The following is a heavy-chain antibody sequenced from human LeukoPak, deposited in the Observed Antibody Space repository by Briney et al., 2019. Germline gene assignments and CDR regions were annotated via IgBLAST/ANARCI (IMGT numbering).Heavy chain of an antibody. CDR2: IMPLFGTA. V-gene: IGHV1-69*05. CDR3: ARDVHGDYGSGWFDP. CDR1: GYTFTGYY. J-gene: IGHJ5*02. D-gene: IGHD4-17*01. Sequence: SVKVSCKASGYTFTGYYMHWVRQAPGQGLEWLGGIMPLFGTAGYAQKFQGRVTITKDESTRTVYLELTSLTSDDTAVYYCARDVHGDYGSGWFDPWGQGTLVSVSS.